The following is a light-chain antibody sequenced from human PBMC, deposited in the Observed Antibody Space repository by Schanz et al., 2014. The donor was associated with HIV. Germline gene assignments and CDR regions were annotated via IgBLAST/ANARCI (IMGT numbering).Light chain of an antibody. J-gene: IGLJ3*02. CDR1: SGDVGPYDY. CDR2: DVT. Sequence: QSVLTQPASVSGSPGQSITISCTGSSGDVGPYDYVSWYQQHPGQAPKLLIYDVTYRPSGISNRFSGSKSGSTASLTVSGLQTEDEADYYCYSYAGSDMWGVFGGGTKLTVL. V-gene: IGLV2-14*03. CDR3: YSYAGSDMWGV.